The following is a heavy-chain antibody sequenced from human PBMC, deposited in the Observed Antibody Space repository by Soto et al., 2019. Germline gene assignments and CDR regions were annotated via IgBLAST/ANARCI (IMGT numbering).Heavy chain of an antibody. CDR1: GFTLSSYW. CDR3: ARDDWTTSFVLGYYNYGLDV. V-gene: IGHV3-7*03. Sequence: EVNLVESGGGLVQPGGSLRLSCAASGFTLSSYWMSWVRQAPGKGLEWLANIKEDGSETFYVDSVKGRFIISRDNAKNLVYLQMNTLRDEDTAVYYCARDDWTTSFVLGYYNYGLDVWGQGTTVTVSS. J-gene: IGHJ6*02. CDR2: IKEDGSET. D-gene: IGHD4-4*01.